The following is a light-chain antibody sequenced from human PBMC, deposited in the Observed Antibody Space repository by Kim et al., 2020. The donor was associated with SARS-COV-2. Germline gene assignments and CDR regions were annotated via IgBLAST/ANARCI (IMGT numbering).Light chain of an antibody. CDR3: SSYAGGNNVV. CDR1: SSDVGGDDY. V-gene: IGLV2-8*01. CDR2: EVT. J-gene: IGLJ2*01. Sequence: QSALTQPPSASGSPGQSVTISCTGTSSDVGGDDYVSWYQQHPDKVPKLMVYEVTKRPSGVPDRFSGSMSGNTASLTVSGLQAEDEVDYYCSSYAGGNNVVFGGGTQLTVL.